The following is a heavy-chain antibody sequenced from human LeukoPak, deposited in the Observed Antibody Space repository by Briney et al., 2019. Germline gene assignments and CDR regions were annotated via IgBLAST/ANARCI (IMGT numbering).Heavy chain of an antibody. CDR2: IRYDGSNK. V-gene: IGHV3-30*02. D-gene: IGHD4-11*01. CDR1: GFTFSSYG. CDR3: AKLTTVTTRPGDY. J-gene: IGHJ4*02. Sequence: GVSLTLSCAASGFTFSSYGMQWVRKAPGKGRVGVAFIRYDGSNKFYGDSVKGIFTISRDNSKNTLSLQMNSLRAEETAVYYCAKLTTVTTRPGDYWGQGTLVTVSS.